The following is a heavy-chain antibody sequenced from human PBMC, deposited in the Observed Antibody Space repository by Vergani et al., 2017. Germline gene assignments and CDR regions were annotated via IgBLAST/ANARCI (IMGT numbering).Heavy chain of an antibody. CDR3: AKDLRITVRGVRNYYYYGMDV. D-gene: IGHD3-10*01. J-gene: IGHJ6*02. Sequence: EVQLVESGGGLVQPGRSLRLSCAASGFTFDDYAMHWVRQAPGKGLEWVSGISWNSGSIGYADSVKGRFTISRDNAKNSLYLQMNSLRAEDTAVYYCAKDLRITVRGVRNYYYYGMDVWGQGTTVTVSS. CDR1: GFTFDDYA. CDR2: ISWNSGSI. V-gene: IGHV3-9*01.